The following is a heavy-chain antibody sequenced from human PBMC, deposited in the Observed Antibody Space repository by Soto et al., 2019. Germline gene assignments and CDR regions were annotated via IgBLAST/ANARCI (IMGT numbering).Heavy chain of an antibody. D-gene: IGHD2-15*01. CDR3: AKRILSATIGSYAMDV. J-gene: IGHJ6*02. CDR1: GFAFSSYA. CDR2: ISYDGNYI. V-gene: IGHV3-30*18. Sequence: QVQLVESGGGVVQPGASLRLSCEASGFAFSSYAMHWVRQAPGKGLEWVGVISYDGNYIYYADSVKGRFTISRDNSKNTLYVQVNSLRPEDTAVYYCAKRILSATIGSYAMDVWGQGTTVTVSS.